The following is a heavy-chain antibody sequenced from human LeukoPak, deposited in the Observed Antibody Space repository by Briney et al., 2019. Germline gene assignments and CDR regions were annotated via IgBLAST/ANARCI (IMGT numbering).Heavy chain of an antibody. J-gene: IGHJ6*03. CDR3: AKRGCSTINCYYMAV. D-gene: IGHD2-2*01. V-gene: IGHV3-23*01. Sequence: GGSLRLSCAAPGFTFSSYAMSWVRQAPGEGLERVSGFWGRDGSTYYADSVKGRFTISRDNSKNTLYLQMNSLRAEDTAVYYCAKRGCSTINCYYMAVWGKGTTVTVSS. CDR1: GFTFSSYA. CDR2: FWGRDGST.